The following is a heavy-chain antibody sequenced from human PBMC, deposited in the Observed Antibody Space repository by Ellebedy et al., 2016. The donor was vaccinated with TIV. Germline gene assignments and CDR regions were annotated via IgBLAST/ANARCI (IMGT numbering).Heavy chain of an antibody. CDR3: ATDGSYGDYLSPAHAFEI. D-gene: IGHD4-17*01. CDR2: INQDGSQK. CDR1: GFSFRSYW. J-gene: IGHJ3*02. Sequence: GESLKISCAASGFSFRSYWMSWVRQAPGEGLEWVANINQDGSQKYYVDSVKGRFTISRDKAKNLLYFQMNSLRVEDTAVYYCATDGSYGDYLSPAHAFEIWGQGTMVAVSS. V-gene: IGHV3-7*03.